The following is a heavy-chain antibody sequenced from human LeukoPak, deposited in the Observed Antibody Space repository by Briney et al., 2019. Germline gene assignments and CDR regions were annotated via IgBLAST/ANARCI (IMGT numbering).Heavy chain of an antibody. D-gene: IGHD2-2*02. CDR3: ARGPGALPAAIPFDY. CDR1: GGSISSSSYY. CDR2: IYYSGST. V-gene: IGHV4-39*01. Sequence: SETLSLTCTVSGGSISSSSYYWGWIRQPPGKGLEWIGSIYYSGSTYYNPSLKSRVTISVDTSKNQFSLKLSSVTAADTAVYYCARGPGALPAAIPFDYWGQGTLVTVSS. J-gene: IGHJ4*02.